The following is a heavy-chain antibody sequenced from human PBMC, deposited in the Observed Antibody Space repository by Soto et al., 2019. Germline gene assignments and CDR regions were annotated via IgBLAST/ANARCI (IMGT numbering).Heavy chain of an antibody. V-gene: IGHV3-11*06. CDR1: GFTFSDYY. CDR2: ISSSSDST. D-gene: IGHD1-7*01. J-gene: IGHJ4*02. CDR3: ARGGVKGTTSRGQVYN. Sequence: QVQVVESGGGLVKPGGSLRLSCAASGFTFSDYYMSWIRQAPGKGLEWVSSISSSSDSTKYADSVKGRFPISRDKAKNSLYLQLNSLRAEDTAVYYCARGGVKGTTSRGQVYNWGQGTLVTVSS.